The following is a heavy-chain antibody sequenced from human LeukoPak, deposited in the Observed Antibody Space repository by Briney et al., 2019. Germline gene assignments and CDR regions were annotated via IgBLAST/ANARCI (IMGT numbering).Heavy chain of an antibody. D-gene: IGHD3-10*01. CDR1: GYTFTGYY. V-gene: IGHV1-2*06. Sequence: ASVKVSCKASGYTFTGYYMHWVRQAPGQGLEWMGRINPNSGGTNYAQKFQGRVTMTRDTSISTAYMELSRLRSDDTAVYYCARFTMVRGVIDYWGQGTLVTVSS. CDR2: INPNSGGT. J-gene: IGHJ4*02. CDR3: ARFTMVRGVIDY.